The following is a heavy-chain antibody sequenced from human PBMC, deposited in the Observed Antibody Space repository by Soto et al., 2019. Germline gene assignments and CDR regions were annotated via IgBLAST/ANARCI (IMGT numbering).Heavy chain of an antibody. J-gene: IGHJ4*02. Sequence: SETLSLTCTVSGGSISSGDYYWSWIRQPPGKGLEWIGYIYYSGSTYYNPSLKSRVTISVDTSKNQFSLKLSSVTAADTAVYYCARVYYDFWSGYYFPYYFDYWGQGTLVTVSS. D-gene: IGHD3-3*01. CDR2: IYYSGST. CDR1: GGSISSGDYY. CDR3: ARVYYDFWSGYYFPYYFDY. V-gene: IGHV4-30-4*01.